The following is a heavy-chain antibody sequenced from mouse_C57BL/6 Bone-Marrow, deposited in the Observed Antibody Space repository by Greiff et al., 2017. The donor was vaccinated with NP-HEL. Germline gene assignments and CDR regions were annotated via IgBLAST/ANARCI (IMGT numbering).Heavy chain of an antibody. J-gene: IGHJ1*03. CDR1: GYSFTDYN. CDR3: ARSLPNWPYWYFDV. CDR2: INPNYGTT. Sequence: EVKVVESGPELVKPGASVKISCKASGYSFTDYNMNWVKQSNGKSLEWIGVINPNYGTTSYNQKFKGKATLTVDQSSSTAYMQLNSLTSEDSAVYYCARSLPNWPYWYFDVWGTGTTVTVSS. V-gene: IGHV1-39*01. D-gene: IGHD4-1*01.